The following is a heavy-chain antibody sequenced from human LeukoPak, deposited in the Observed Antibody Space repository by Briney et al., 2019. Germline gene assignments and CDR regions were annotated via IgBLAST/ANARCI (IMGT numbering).Heavy chain of an antibody. D-gene: IGHD3-3*01. V-gene: IGHV4-59*12. CDR3: ARAPYYDFWSGRYYFDY. Sequence: PSETLSLTCTVSGGSISSYYWNWIRQPPGKGLEWIGYIYHSGSTYYNPSLKSRVTISVDRSKNQFSLKLSSVTAADTAVYYCARAPYYDFWSGRYYFDYWGQGTLVTVSS. J-gene: IGHJ4*02. CDR1: GGSISSYY. CDR2: IYHSGST.